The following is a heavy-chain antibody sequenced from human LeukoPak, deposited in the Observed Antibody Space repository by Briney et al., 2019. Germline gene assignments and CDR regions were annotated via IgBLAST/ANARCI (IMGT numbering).Heavy chain of an antibody. Sequence: GGSLRLSCAASGFTFSSYSMNWVRQAPGKGLEWVSYISSSSDIYYADSVKGRFTISRDNAKNSLYLQMNSLRVEDTAVYYCASSGFGRNFDYWGQGTLVTVSS. CDR3: ASSGFGRNFDY. V-gene: IGHV3-48*01. CDR2: ISSSSDI. D-gene: IGHD3-10*01. CDR1: GFTFSSYS. J-gene: IGHJ4*02.